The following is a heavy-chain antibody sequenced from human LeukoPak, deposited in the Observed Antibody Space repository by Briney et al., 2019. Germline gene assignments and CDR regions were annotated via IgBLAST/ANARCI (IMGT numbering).Heavy chain of an antibody. J-gene: IGHJ4*02. CDR2: INHSGST. Sequence: PSETLSLTCAVYSGSFSGYYWSWIRQPPGKGLEWIGEINHSGSTNYNPSLKSRVTISVDTSKNQFSLKLSSVTAADTAVYYCARGANYYGSGSYYYWGQGTLVTVSS. CDR1: SGSFSGYY. CDR3: ARGANYYGSGSYYY. D-gene: IGHD3-10*01. V-gene: IGHV4-34*01.